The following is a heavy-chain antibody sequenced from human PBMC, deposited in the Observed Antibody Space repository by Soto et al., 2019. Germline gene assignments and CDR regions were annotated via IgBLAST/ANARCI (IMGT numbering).Heavy chain of an antibody. CDR1: GFTFEEYA. Sequence: EVQLVESGGGLVQPGRSLRLSCAASGFTFEEYAMHWVRQTPGKGLEWLSGISWNSDTIGYADSVQGRFTIYRDNAKKSLYLQINSLRPEDTALYYCCRGLNPILVWYGELFTSWGPGTLVTVSS. V-gene: IGHV3-9*01. J-gene: IGHJ1*01. CDR3: CRGLNPILVWYGELFTS. CDR2: ISWNSDTI. D-gene: IGHD3-10*01.